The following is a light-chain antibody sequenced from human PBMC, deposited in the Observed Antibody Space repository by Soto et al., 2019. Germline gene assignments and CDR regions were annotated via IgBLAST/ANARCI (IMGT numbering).Light chain of an antibody. CDR2: GNS. Sequence: QSVLTQPPSVSGAPGQRVTISCTGSSSNIGAGYDVHWYQYLPGTAPKLLIYGNSDRPSGVSNRFSGSKSGNTASLTISGLQAEDEADYYCSSYTITSTPYVFGTGTKVTVL. V-gene: IGLV1-40*01. J-gene: IGLJ1*01. CDR1: SSNIGAGYD. CDR3: SSYTITSTPYV.